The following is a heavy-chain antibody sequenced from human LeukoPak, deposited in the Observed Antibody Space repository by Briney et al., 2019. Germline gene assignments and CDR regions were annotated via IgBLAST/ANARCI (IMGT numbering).Heavy chain of an antibody. D-gene: IGHD3-10*01. CDR1: GFTISSYA. V-gene: IGHV3-30*04. CDR2: ISYDGSNK. Sequence: PGRSLRLSCAASGFTISSYAMHRFLQAPGKEVEWVAGISYDGSNKYYAASVKGRFTISRDNSKNTLYLQMNSLRAEDTAVYYCAREVITMVRGRRMDVCGKGTTVTVSS. CDR3: AREVITMVRGRRMDV. J-gene: IGHJ6*04.